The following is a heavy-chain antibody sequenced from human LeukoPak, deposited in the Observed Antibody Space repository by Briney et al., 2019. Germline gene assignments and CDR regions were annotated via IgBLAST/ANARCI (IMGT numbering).Heavy chain of an antibody. J-gene: IGHJ5*02. V-gene: IGHV4-34*01. CDR1: GGSFSGYY. D-gene: IGHD6-13*01. CDR3: ARYLGLAAAGTDWFDP. Sequence: SETLSLTCAVYGGSFSGYYWSWIRQPPGKGLEWIGEINHSGSTNYNPSLKSRVTISVDTSKNQFSLKLSSVTAADTAVYYCARYLGLAAAGTDWFDPWGQGTLVTVSS. CDR2: INHSGST.